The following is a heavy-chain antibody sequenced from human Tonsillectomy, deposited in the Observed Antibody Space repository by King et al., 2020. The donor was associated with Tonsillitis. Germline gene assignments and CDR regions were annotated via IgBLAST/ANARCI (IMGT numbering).Heavy chain of an antibody. Sequence: QLVQSGPEVKKPGASVKVSCKASGYIFTNYFMHWVRQAPGQGLEWMGIINPSGDRTWYAQKVQDRIAMTRDTSTSTLYMELTRLESDDTAVDYCVREVGTVGGCFRLWRPGTPVIVSA. CDR3: VREVGTVGGCFRL. CDR2: INPSGDRT. CDR1: GYIFTNYF. D-gene: IGHD2-15*01. V-gene: IGHV1-46*01. J-gene: IGHJ4*02.